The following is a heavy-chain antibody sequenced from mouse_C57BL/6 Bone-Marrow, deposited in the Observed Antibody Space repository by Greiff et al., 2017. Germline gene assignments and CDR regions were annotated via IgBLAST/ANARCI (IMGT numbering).Heavy chain of an antibody. CDR1: GYTFTSYW. CDR2: IDPSDSYT. V-gene: IGHV1-59*01. CDR3: ARPGSSPFDY. J-gene: IGHJ2*01. D-gene: IGHD1-1*01. Sequence: VQLQQPGAELVRPGTSVKLSCKASGYTFTSYWMHWVKQRPGQGLEWIGVIDPSDSYTNYNQKFKGKATLTVDTSSSTAYMQLSSLTSEDSAVYYCARPGSSPFDYWGQGTTRTVSS.